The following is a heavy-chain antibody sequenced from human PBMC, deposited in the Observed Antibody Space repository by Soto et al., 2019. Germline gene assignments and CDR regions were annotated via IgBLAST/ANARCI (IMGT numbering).Heavy chain of an antibody. J-gene: IGHJ4*02. D-gene: IGHD2-2*01. Sequence: GGSLRLSCAASGFTFSNFAMTWVRQAPGRGLEWISSISTSSSYTYYADSVKGRFTISRDNAMNSLYLQMDSLRADDTAVYYCARGGIVIVPSGRFDYWGQGTLVTVSS. CDR2: ISTSSSYT. CDR3: ARGGIVIVPSGRFDY. V-gene: IGHV3-21*01. CDR1: GFTFSNFA.